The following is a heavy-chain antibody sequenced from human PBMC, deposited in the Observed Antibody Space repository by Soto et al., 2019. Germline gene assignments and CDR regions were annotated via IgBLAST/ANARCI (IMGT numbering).Heavy chain of an antibody. CDR1: GFTFSSYS. J-gene: IGHJ4*02. V-gene: IGHV3-21*01. D-gene: IGHD6-6*01. CDR3: ATSPRPTIAASKRSGDY. CDR2: ISSSSSYI. Sequence: GGSLRLSCAASGFTFSSYSMNWVRQAPGKGLEWVSSISSSSSYIYYADSVKGRFTISRDNAKNLLYLQMNSLRAEETAVYYCATSPRPTIAASKRSGDYWGQGTLVTVS.